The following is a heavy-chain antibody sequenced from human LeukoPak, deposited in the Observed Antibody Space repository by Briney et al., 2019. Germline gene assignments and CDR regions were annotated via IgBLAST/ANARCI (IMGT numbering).Heavy chain of an antibody. Sequence: GGSLRLSCAASGFTFSSYGMSWVRQAPGKGLEWVSAISGSGGSTYYADSVKGRFTISRDNSKNTLYLQMNSLRAEDTAVYYCAKDILLWFGELFGNPLDWFDPWGQGTLVTVSS. CDR3: AKDILLWFGELFGNPLDWFDP. CDR1: GFTFSSYG. D-gene: IGHD3-10*01. J-gene: IGHJ5*02. CDR2: ISGSGGST. V-gene: IGHV3-23*01.